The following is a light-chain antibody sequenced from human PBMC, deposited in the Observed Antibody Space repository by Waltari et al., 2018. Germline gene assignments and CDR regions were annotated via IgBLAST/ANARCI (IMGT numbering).Light chain of an antibody. J-gene: IGKJ2*01. V-gene: IGKV3-11*01. Sequence: EIVLTQSPATLSLPPGERATLSFRDSQGMVSYLAWYQQKPGLAPSLPIYDASKMAAGIPARFSGSGSGTDFTLTISSLEPEDFAVYYCQPRSNWPASFGQGTKVEIE. CDR1: QGMVSY. CDR3: QPRSNWPAS. CDR2: DAS.